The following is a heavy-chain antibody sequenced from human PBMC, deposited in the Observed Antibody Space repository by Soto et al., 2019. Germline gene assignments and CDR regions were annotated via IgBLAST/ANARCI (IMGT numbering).Heavy chain of an antibody. CDR2: IRSKANSYAT. Sequence: GGSLRLSCAASGFTFSGSAMHWVRQASGKGLEWVGRIRSKANSYATAYAASVKGRFTISRDDSKNTAYLQMNSLKTEDTAVYYCTSPGIAAGNDAFDIWGQGTMVTVSS. D-gene: IGHD6-13*01. CDR3: TSPGIAAGNDAFDI. J-gene: IGHJ3*02. CDR1: GFTFSGSA. V-gene: IGHV3-73*01.